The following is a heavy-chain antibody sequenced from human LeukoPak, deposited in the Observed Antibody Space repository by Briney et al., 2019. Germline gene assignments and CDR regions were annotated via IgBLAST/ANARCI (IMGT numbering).Heavy chain of an antibody. Sequence: SETLSLTCTVSGGSISSSSYYWGWLRQPPGKGLEWIGSIYYSGSTYYNPSLKSRVTISVDTSKNQFSLKLSSVTAADTAVYYCASWPPSTRARIFDYWGEGTLVTVSS. CDR2: IYYSGST. D-gene: IGHD2-15*01. CDR1: GGSISSSSYY. J-gene: IGHJ4*02. V-gene: IGHV4-39*01. CDR3: ASWPPSTRARIFDY.